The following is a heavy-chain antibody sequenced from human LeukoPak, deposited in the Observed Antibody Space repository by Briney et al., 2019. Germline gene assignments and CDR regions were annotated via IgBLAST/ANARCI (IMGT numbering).Heavy chain of an antibody. J-gene: IGHJ4*02. CDR2: ISYDGSNK. V-gene: IGHV3-30-3*01. Sequence: PGRSLRLSCAASGFTFSSYAMHWVRQAPGKGLEWVAVISYDGSNKYYADSVKGRFTISRDNSKNTLYLQMNSLRAEDTAVYYCARDWARSSWSFPLYYFDYWGQGTLVTVSS. CDR3: ARDWARSSWSFPLYYFDY. D-gene: IGHD6-13*01. CDR1: GFTFSSYA.